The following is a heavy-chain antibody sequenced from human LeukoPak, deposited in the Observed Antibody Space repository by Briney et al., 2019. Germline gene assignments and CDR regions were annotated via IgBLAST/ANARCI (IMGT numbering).Heavy chain of an antibody. Sequence: GASVKVSCKASGGTFSSYAISWVRQAPGQGLEWMGGIIPIFGTANYAQKFQGRVTITADESTSTAYMELSSLRSEDTAVYYCARDTRYYYDSSGYYSGAFDIWGQGTMVTVSS. V-gene: IGHV1-69*13. D-gene: IGHD3-22*01. CDR1: GGTFSSYA. CDR2: IIPIFGTA. CDR3: ARDTRYYYDSSGYYSGAFDI. J-gene: IGHJ3*02.